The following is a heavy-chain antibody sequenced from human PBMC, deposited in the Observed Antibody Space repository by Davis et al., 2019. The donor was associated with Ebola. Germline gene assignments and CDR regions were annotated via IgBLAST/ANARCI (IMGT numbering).Heavy chain of an antibody. CDR1: GFTFSTYW. V-gene: IGHV3-74*01. D-gene: IGHD2-15*01. CDR3: ARGDAASPDY. Sequence: GESLKISCAASGFTFSTYWMHWVRQAPGKGLVWVSRINSDGSITSYADSVKGRFTISRDNVKNTLYLQMNSLRAEDTAVYYCARGDAASPDYWGQGTLVTVSS. J-gene: IGHJ4*02. CDR2: INSDGSIT.